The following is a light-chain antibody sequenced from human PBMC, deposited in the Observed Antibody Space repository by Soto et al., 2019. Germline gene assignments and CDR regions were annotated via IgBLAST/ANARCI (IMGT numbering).Light chain of an antibody. V-gene: IGKV1-5*03. Sequence: DIQMTQSPSTLSASVGDRVTITCRASQSIDTWLAWHQQKPGKAPKLLISKASSLESGVPSRFSGSGSGTEFTLTISSLQPDDFATYYCQQYETYSGTFGQGTKVDIK. J-gene: IGKJ1*01. CDR2: KAS. CDR3: QQYETYSGT. CDR1: QSIDTW.